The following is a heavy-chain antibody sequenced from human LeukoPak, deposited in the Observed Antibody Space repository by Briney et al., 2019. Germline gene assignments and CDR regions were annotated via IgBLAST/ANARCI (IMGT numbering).Heavy chain of an antibody. CDR2: ISSSSYI. J-gene: IGHJ4*02. CDR1: GFTFSSYS. CDR3: ARKLQAKLDY. V-gene: IGHV3-21*01. D-gene: IGHD5-24*01. Sequence: PGGSLRLSCAASGFTFSSYSMNWVRQAPGKGLEWVSSISSSSYIYYADSVKGRFTISRDNAKNSLYLQMNSLRAEDTAVYYCARKLQAKLDYWGQGTLATVSS.